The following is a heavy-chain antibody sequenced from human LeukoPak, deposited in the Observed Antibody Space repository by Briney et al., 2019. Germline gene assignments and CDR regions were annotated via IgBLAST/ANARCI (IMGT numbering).Heavy chain of an antibody. CDR2: IFPIDSET. J-gene: IGHJ6*02. V-gene: IGHV5-51*01. CDR1: GYSFSSDW. D-gene: IGHD2-15*01. CDR3: TRGCSGGSCSRDAMDV. Sequence: GESLKISCKAPGYSFSSDWIAWVRQMPGKGLEWMGIIFPIDSETTYSPSFQGQVTISADKSISTAYLQWSSLKASDTAMYYCTRGCSGGSCSRDAMDVWGQGTMVTVSS.